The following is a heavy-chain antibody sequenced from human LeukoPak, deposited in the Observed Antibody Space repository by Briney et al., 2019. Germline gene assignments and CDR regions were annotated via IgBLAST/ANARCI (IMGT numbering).Heavy chain of an antibody. CDR1: GGSVSSGSYY. CDR2: IYYSGST. J-gene: IGHJ6*02. CDR3: ARGYCSSTSCFYYYYYYGMDV. D-gene: IGHD2-2*01. Sequence: SETLSLTCTVSGGSVSSGSYYWSWIRQPPGKGLEWIGYIYYSGSTYYNPSLKSRVTISVDTSKNQFSLKLSSVTAADTAVYYCARGYCSSTSCFYYYYYYGMDVWGQGTTVTVSS. V-gene: IGHV4-30-4*08.